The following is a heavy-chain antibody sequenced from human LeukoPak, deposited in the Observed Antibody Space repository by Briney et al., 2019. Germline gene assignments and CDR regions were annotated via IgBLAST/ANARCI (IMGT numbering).Heavy chain of an antibody. J-gene: IGHJ4*02. CDR3: AAAGSNGFDY. CDR1: GYTFTSYA. CDR2: INTNTGNP. D-gene: IGHD6-13*01. Sequence: ASVKVSCKASGYTFTSYAINWVRQAPGQGLEYMGWINTNTGNPTFAQGFAGRFVFSLDTSVGTAYLQISSLKAEDTAVYYCAAAGSNGFDYWGQGTLVTVSS. V-gene: IGHV7-4-1*02.